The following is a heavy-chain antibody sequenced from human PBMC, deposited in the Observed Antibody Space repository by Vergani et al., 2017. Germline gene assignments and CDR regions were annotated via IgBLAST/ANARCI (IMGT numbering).Heavy chain of an antibody. CDR2: INPNSGGT. V-gene: IGHV1-2*04. D-gene: IGHD4-23*01. J-gene: IGHJ4*02. Sequence: QVQLVQSGAEVQKPGASVKVSCKASGYTFTGYYMHWVRQAPGQGLEWMGWINPNSGGTNYAQKFQGWVTMTRDTSISTAYMELSRLRSDDTAVYYCARASNYGGNSAGGPHDYWGQGTLVTVSS. CDR3: ARASNYGGNSAGGPHDY. CDR1: GYTFTGYY.